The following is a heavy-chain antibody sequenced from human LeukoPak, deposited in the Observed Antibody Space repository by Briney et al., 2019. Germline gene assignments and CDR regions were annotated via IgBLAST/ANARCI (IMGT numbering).Heavy chain of an antibody. CDR2: ISSSGSTI. V-gene: IGHV3-48*04. Sequence: PGGSLRLSCAASGFTFSTYSMNWVRQAPGKGLEWVSYISSSGSTIYYADSVKGRFTISRDNAKNSLYLQMNSLRAEDTAVYYCARDYSLWFGESKGGMDVWGQGTTVTVSS. D-gene: IGHD3-10*01. CDR3: ARDYSLWFGESKGGMDV. J-gene: IGHJ6*02. CDR1: GFTFSTYS.